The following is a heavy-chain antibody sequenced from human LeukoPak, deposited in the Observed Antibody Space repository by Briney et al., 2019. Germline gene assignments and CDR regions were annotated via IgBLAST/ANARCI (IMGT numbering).Heavy chain of an antibody. CDR3: ARCGGRYSVDY. J-gene: IGHJ4*02. CDR2: ISPNGGGT. Sequence: ASVNVSCKASGYTFIDYYMHWVRQAPGQGLEWIGWISPNGGGTKYVQKFQGRVTMTRDTSITTVYMELSGLSFDDTAVYYGARCGGRYSVDYWGQGTLVIVSS. D-gene: IGHD1-26*01. V-gene: IGHV1-2*02. CDR1: GYTFIDYY.